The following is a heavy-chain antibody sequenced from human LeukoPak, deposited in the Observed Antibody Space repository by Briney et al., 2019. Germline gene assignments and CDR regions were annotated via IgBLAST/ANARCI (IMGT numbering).Heavy chain of an antibody. CDR3: AKDSTARSGDAFDI. CDR2: ISSSSSYI. D-gene: IGHD2/OR15-2a*01. V-gene: IGHV3-21*01. Sequence: GGSLRLSCAASGFTFSSYSMNWVRQAPGKGLEWVSSISSSSSYIYYADSVKGRFTISRDNAKNSLYLQMNSLRAEDTAVYYCAKDSTARSGDAFDIWGQGTMVTVSS. J-gene: IGHJ3*02. CDR1: GFTFSSYS.